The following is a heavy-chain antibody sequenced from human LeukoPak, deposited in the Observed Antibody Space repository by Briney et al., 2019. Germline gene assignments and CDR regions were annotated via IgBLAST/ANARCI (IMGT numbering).Heavy chain of an antibody. CDR2: INPNNGGT. CDR1: GYTFTGHY. Sequence: GASVKVSCKASGYTFTGHYMHWVRQAPGQGLEWMGWINPNNGGTNYAQKFQGRVTMTRDTSISTAYMELSRLRSDNTAVYYCASKGAGHCYDASCMGSFDLWGQGTTVAVSS. J-gene: IGHJ3*01. V-gene: IGHV1-2*02. CDR3: ASKGAGHCYDASCMGSFDL. D-gene: IGHD2-15*01.